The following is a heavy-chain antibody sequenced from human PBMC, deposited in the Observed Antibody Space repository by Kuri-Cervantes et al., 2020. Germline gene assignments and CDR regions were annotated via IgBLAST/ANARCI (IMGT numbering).Heavy chain of an antibody. J-gene: IGHJ4*02. V-gene: IGHV7-4-1*02. D-gene: IGHD1-14*01. CDR2: INTNTGNP. CDR3: ARGGMFDY. CDR1: EYSLGNYG. Sequence: ASVKVSCKASEYSLGNYGINWVRQAPGQGPEWMGWINTNTGNPAYAQGFTGRYVFSLDTPVSTAYLQISSLEPEDSAVYYCARGGMFDYWGQGSLVTVSS.